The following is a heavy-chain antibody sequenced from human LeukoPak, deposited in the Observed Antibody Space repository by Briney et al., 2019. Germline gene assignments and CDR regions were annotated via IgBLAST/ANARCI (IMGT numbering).Heavy chain of an antibody. CDR2: IGDSGGST. CDR1: GFTFSTYG. CDR3: VKRSDYGINKNYFDY. J-gene: IGHJ4*02. V-gene: IGHV3-23*01. Sequence: PGGSLRLSCAASGFTFSTYGMSWVRQAPGKGLEWVSAIGDSGGSTYYADSVKGRFTISRDNSKNTLYLQMNSLRAEDTAVYYCVKRSDYGINKNYFDYWGQGTLVTVSS. D-gene: IGHD4-17*01.